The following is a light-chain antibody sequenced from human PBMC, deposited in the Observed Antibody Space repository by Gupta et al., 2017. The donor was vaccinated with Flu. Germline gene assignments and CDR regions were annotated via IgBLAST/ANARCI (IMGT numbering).Light chain of an antibody. V-gene: IGLV5-45*03. CDR3: VVWYGGAWE. CDR1: SGIDVTAYA. CDR2: YKSESDH. J-gene: IGLJ2*01. Sequence: QAVVTQPSSLSASPGASASLTCTLRSGIDVTAYAVQWYQQKTGSPPQFLLRYKSESDHQQGSGVPSRFSGSKDASANAGILLISGLRSEDEADYHCVVWYGGAWEFGGGTKLTVL.